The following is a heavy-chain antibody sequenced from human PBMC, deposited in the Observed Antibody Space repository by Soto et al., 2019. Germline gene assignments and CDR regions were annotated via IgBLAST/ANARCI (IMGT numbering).Heavy chain of an antibody. CDR2: IYYSGST. V-gene: IGHV4-31*03. Sequence: SETLSLTCTVSGGSISSGGYYWSWIRQHPGKGLEWIGYIYYSGSTYYNPSLKSRVTISVDTSKNQFSLKLSSVTAADTAVYYCARDFTDSSGPPLVMGFRGQGSTVIVSS. D-gene: IGHD6-19*01. CDR3: ARDFTDSSGPPLVMGF. J-gene: IGHJ6*02. CDR1: GGSISSGGYY.